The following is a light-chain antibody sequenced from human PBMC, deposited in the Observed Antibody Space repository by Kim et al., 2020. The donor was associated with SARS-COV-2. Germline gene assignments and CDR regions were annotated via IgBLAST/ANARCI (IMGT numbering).Light chain of an antibody. Sequence: GQSIAISVTGTSSDIGSYNLVSWYQQHPGRAPKLMIYAGTERPSGVSDRFSGSKSGYTASLTISGLQAEDEANYFCSSYAGSHTYIFGPGTKVTVL. J-gene: IGLJ1*01. CDR3: SSYAGSHTYI. V-gene: IGLV2-23*01. CDR1: SSDIGSYNL. CDR2: AGT.